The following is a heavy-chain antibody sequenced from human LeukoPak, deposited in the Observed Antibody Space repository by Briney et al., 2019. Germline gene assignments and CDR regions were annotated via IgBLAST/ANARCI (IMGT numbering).Heavy chain of an antibody. CDR1: GGSFSGYY. CDR2: INHSGST. D-gene: IGHD5-12*01. CDR3: AREPSGYDYRYYYYMDV. Sequence: PSETLSLTCAVYGGSFSGYYWSWIRQPPGKGLEWIGEINHSGSTNYNPSLKSRVTISVDTSKNQFSLKLSSVTAADTAVYYCAREPSGYDYRYYYYMDVWGKGTTVTVSS. V-gene: IGHV4-34*01. J-gene: IGHJ6*03.